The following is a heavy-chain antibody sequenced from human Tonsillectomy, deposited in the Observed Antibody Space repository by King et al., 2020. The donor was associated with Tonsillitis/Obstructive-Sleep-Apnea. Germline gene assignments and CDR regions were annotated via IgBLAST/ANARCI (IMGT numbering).Heavy chain of an antibody. CDR1: GFSFSTYS. D-gene: IGHD2-8*01. Sequence: VQLVESGGGLVKPGGSLRLSCAASGFSFSTYSMNWVRQAPGKGLEWVSSIASTSSYIYYADSVKGRFTISRENAKNSLYLQMNSLRAEDTAMYYCARDYATAFGYWGQGTLVTVSS. J-gene: IGHJ4*02. V-gene: IGHV3-21*01. CDR3: ARDYATAFGY. CDR2: IASTSSYI.